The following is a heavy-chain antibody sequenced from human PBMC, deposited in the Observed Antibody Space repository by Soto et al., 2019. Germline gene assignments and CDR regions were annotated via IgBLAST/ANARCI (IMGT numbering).Heavy chain of an antibody. V-gene: IGHV5-51*01. Sequence: PGESLKISCKGSGYSFTTYWIAWVRQMPGKGLEWMGIIYPGDSETRYSPSFQGQVTISADKSISTAYLQWISLKASDTAMYYCARRVEYTTSEGAFAIWGQGTMVTVSS. CDR3: ARRVEYTTSEGAFAI. J-gene: IGHJ3*02. CDR2: IYPGDSET. CDR1: GYSFTTYW. D-gene: IGHD2-2*01.